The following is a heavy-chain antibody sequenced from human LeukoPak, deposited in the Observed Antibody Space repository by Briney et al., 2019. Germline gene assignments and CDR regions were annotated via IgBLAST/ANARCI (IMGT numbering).Heavy chain of an antibody. V-gene: IGHV3-23*01. CDR3: AKDTSKITMIVVVSFFH. J-gene: IGHJ4*02. CDR1: GXXXXXXA. D-gene: IGHD3-22*01. CDR2: IXGSGGRX. Sequence: GGSLTLSCAASGXXXXXXAXXXXXXAXGXXLXXVXXIXGSGGRXYYADHVKGRFTTSRDNSKNTLYLQMNSLRAEDTAVYYCAKDTSKITMIVVVSFFHWGQGTLVTVSS.